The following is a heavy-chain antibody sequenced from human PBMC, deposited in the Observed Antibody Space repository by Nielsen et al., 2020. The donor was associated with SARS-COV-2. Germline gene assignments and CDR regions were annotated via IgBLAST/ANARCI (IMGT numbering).Heavy chain of an antibody. CDR1: GFTFSSYA. Sequence: GESLKISCAASGFTFSSYAMHWVRQAPGKGLEWVAVISYDGSNKYYADSVKGRFTTSRDNSKNTLYLQMNSLRAEDTAVYYCTRTGDQVDYWGQGTLVTVSS. V-gene: IGHV3-30*04. J-gene: IGHJ4*02. D-gene: IGHD7-27*01. CDR3: TRTGDQVDY. CDR2: ISYDGSNK.